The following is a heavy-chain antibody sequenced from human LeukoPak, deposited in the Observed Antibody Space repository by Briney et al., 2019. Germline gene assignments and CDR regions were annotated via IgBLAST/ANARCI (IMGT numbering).Heavy chain of an antibody. CDR2: LSGSGITT. CDR1: GFTFSNSA. Sequence: GGSLRLSCAASGFTFSNSAMSWVRQAPGKGLEWVSTLSGSGITTYYADSVKGRLTISRDNSKNTLYLQMNSLRAEDTAVYYCAKGIYSSGWSYFDCWGHGTLVTVSS. J-gene: IGHJ4*01. D-gene: IGHD6-19*01. CDR3: AKGIYSSGWSYFDC. V-gene: IGHV3-23*01.